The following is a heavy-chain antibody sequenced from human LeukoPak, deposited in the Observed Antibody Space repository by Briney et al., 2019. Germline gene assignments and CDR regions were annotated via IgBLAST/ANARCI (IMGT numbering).Heavy chain of an antibody. CDR1: GGSFSGYY. CDR3: ARKGPKVTIFGVVNRKTYMDV. CDR2: MNHSGST. J-gene: IGHJ6*03. Sequence: SETLSLTCAVYGGSFSGYYWSWIRQPPGKGLEWIGEMNHSGSTNYNPSLKSRVTISVVTSKNQFSLKLSSVTAADTAVYYCARKGPKVTIFGVVNRKTYMDVWGKGTTVTVSS. V-gene: IGHV4-34*01. D-gene: IGHD3-3*01.